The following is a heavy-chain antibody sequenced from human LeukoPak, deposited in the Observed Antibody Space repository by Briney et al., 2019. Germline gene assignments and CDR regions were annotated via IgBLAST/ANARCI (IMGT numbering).Heavy chain of an antibody. CDR1: GFTFSSYS. CDR3: ARDPYGDYGDCFDY. V-gene: IGHV3-7*01. J-gene: IGHJ4*02. CDR2: IKYDGSEK. D-gene: IGHD4-17*01. Sequence: GGSLRLSCAASGFTFSSYSMNWVRQAPGKGLEWVANIKYDGSEKYYVDSVKGRFTISRDNAKKSLHLQMNSLRAEDTAVYYCARDPYGDYGDCFDYWGQGTLVIVSS.